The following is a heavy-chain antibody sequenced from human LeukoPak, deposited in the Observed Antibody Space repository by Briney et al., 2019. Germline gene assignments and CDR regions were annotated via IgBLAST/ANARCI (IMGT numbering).Heavy chain of an antibody. CDR2: INPNSGGT. CDR3: ARSHCISTSCYPDY. Sequence: ASVKVSCKASGYTFTGYYIHWVRQAPGPGLEWMGWINPNSGGTNYAQNFQGRVTMTRDTSISTAYMELSSQTSDDTAVYYCARSHCISTSCYPDYWGQGTLVTVSS. CDR1: GYTFTGYY. V-gene: IGHV1-2*02. D-gene: IGHD2-2*01. J-gene: IGHJ4*02.